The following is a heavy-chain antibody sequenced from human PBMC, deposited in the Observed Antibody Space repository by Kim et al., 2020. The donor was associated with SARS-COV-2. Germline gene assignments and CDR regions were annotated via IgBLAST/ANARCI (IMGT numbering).Heavy chain of an antibody. D-gene: IGHD2-2*01. V-gene: IGHV4-4*07. Sequence: SETLSLTCTVSGGSISSYYWSWIRQPAGKGLEWIGRIYTSGSTNYNPSLKSRVTMSVDTSKNQFSLKLSSVTAADTAVYYCARDSFGSRDGSSLDPWGQGTLVTVSS. CDR2: IYTSGST. J-gene: IGHJ5*02. CDR1: GGSISSYY. CDR3: ARDSFGSRDGSSLDP.